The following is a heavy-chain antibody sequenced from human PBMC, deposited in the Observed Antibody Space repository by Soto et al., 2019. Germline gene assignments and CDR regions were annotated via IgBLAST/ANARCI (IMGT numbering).Heavy chain of an antibody. CDR1: GLTGSSYY. CDR3: AKEADISGYYPDY. V-gene: IGHV3-23*01. D-gene: IGHD3-22*01. J-gene: IGHJ4*02. Sequence: VGSLRHSCAASGLTGSSYYMSWVRQATGKGLEWVSVISGSGGSTHYADSVKGRSTISRDNSKNTLHLQVNSLRGEDTAVYYCAKEADISGYYPDYWGQGTHVTVSS. CDR2: ISGSGGST.